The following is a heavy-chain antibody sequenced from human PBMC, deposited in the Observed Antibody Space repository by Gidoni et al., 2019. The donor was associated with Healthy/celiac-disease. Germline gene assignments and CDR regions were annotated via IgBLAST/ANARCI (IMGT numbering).Heavy chain of an antibody. CDR3: ARRGGYCSSTSCYPEYYYYGMDV. J-gene: IGHJ6*02. Sequence: QVQLVQSGAEVKKPGSSVSVSCKASGGTFSSYAISWVRQAPGQGLEWMGGIIPIFGTANYAQKFQSRVTITADESTSTAYMELSSLRSEDTAVYYCARRGGYCSSTSCYPEYYYYGMDVWGQGTTVTVSS. V-gene: IGHV1-69*01. CDR1: GGTFSSYA. CDR2: IIPIFGTA. D-gene: IGHD2-2*01.